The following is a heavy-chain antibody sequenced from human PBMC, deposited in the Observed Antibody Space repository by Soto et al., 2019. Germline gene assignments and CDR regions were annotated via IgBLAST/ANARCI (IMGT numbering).Heavy chain of an antibody. Sequence: QVHLQQWGAGLLKPSETLSLTCGVDGVSFGTSYWAWIRQSPEKGLEWIGEINHNGDSNYNPSLKMRVTISLDMSEHQFSLQLTPVAAADTAVYYCARVTRFPDAFDIWGQGTPVIVSS. CDR2: INHNGDS. CDR3: ARVTRFPDAFDI. CDR1: GVSFGTSY. V-gene: IGHV4-34*01. J-gene: IGHJ3*02.